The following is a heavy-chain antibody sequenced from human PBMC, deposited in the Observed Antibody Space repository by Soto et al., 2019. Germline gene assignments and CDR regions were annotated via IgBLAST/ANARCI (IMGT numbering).Heavy chain of an antibody. J-gene: IGHJ4*02. CDR3: ARLTIFGVVPGGYFDY. D-gene: IGHD3-3*01. CDR2: ISAYNGNT. CDR1: GYTFTSYG. V-gene: IGHV1-18*01. Sequence: GASVKVSCKASGYTFTSYGISWVRQAPGQGLEWMGWISAYNGNTNYAQKLQGRVTMTTDTSTSTAYMELRSLRSDDTAVYYCARLTIFGVVPGGYFDYWGQGTLVTVSS.